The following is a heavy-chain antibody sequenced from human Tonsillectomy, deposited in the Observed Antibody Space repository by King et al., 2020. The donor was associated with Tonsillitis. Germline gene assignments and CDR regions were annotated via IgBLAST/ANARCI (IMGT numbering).Heavy chain of an antibody. D-gene: IGHD1-26*01. CDR2: IYYSGST. V-gene: IGHV4-61*01. Sequence: QLQESGPGLVKPSETLSLTCTVSGGSVSSGSYYWSWIRQPPGKGLEWIGYIYYSGSTNYNPSLKSRVTISVDTSKNQFSLKLSSVTAADTAVYYCARMDSGSYGWADSWGQGTLVTVSS. CDR1: GGSVSSGSYY. J-gene: IGHJ4*02. CDR3: ARMDSGSYGWADS.